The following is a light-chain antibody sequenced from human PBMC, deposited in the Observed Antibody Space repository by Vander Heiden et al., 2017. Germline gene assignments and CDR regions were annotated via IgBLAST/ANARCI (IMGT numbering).Light chain of an antibody. CDR3: QQTYSTPRT. Sequence: DFHMPQSPSSLFASVGDRVTITCRASQSISSYLNWCQQKPGKAPKLLIYAASSLQSEVPSRFSGSGSGTDFTLAISSLQPEDFATHYCQQTYSTPRTFGEGTKVEIK. J-gene: IGKJ1*01. CDR1: QSISSY. V-gene: IGKV1-39*01. CDR2: AAS.